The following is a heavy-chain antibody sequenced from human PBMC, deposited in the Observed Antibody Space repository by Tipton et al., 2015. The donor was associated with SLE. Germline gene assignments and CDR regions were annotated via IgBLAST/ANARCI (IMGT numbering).Heavy chain of an antibody. Sequence: VQLVQSGAEVKKPGESLKISCKGSGYSFLTYWIGWVRQMPGKGLEWMGIIYPGDSDTRYSPSFQGQVTISADKSISTAYLQWSSLEASDTAMYYCARQVVPAPYYMDVWGKGTTVTVSS. V-gene: IGHV5-51*01. J-gene: IGHJ6*03. CDR2: IYPGDSDT. CDR1: GYSFLTYW. CDR3: ARQVVPAPYYMDV. D-gene: IGHD2-2*01.